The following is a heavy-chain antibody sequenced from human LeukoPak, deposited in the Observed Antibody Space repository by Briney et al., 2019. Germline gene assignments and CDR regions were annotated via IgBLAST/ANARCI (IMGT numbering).Heavy chain of an antibody. J-gene: IGHJ4*02. Sequence: ASVKVSCKASGYTFTSYGISWVRQAPGQGLEWMGWISAYNGNTNYAQKLQGRVTMTTDTSTSTAYMELRSLRSDDTAVYYCARGSGLYDSGGYLGYWGQGTLVTVSS. D-gene: IGHD3-22*01. V-gene: IGHV1-18*01. CDR3: ARGSGLYDSGGYLGY. CDR1: GYTFTSYG. CDR2: ISAYNGNT.